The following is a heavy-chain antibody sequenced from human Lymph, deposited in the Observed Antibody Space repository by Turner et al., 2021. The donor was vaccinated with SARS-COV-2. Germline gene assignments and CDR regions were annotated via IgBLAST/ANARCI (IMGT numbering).Heavy chain of an antibody. CDR3: ARMGSSSWYFDY. CDR2: IKQDGSEK. D-gene: IGHD1-26*01. CDR1: GFTFSYYW. V-gene: IGHV3-7*01. J-gene: IGHJ4*02. Sequence: EVQLVESGGGLVQPGGCLRLSCAASGFTFSYYWMSWVRQGSGEGLEWGANIKQDGSEKYYVDSVKGRFTISRDNAKNSLFLQMNSLRAEDTAVYYCARMGSSSWYFDYWGQGTLVTVSS.